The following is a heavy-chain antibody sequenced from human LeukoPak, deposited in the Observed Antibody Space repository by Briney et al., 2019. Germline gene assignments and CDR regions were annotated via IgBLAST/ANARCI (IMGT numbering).Heavy chain of an antibody. Sequence: SETLSLTCAVYGGSVSVYYWSWIRQPPGKGLEWIGEISHRGRTHYNPSLKGRVTMSVDTSKNQFALEVDSVTAADMAVYYCARIPLYFLEPFDYWGQGILVTVSS. J-gene: IGHJ4*02. CDR2: ISHRGRT. V-gene: IGHV4-34*01. CDR3: ARIPLYFLEPFDY. CDR1: GGSVSVYY. D-gene: IGHD3-3*01.